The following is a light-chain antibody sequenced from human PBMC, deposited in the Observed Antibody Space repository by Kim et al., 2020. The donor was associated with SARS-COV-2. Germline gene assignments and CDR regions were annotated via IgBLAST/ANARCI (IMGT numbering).Light chain of an antibody. V-gene: IGLV1-44*01. CDR2: SND. CDR1: NSNIGSNT. J-gene: IGLJ3*02. CDR3: GAWDDSLNGWV. Sequence: ELTQPPSVSGTPGQRVTTSCSGSNSNIGSNTVNWYRQLPGTAPKLLIFSNDQRPSGVPDRFSGSKSGTSASLAIRGLQSEDETHYYCGAWDDSLNGWVFGGGTQLTVL.